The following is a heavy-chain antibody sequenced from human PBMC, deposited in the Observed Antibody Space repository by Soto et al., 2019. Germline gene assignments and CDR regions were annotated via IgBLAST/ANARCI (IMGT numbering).Heavy chain of an antibody. CDR1: GFTFSNNA. J-gene: IGHJ4*02. D-gene: IGHD6-13*01. CDR3: AKVYFVSSSEQPYYFDY. CDR2: IGGGGGRS. Sequence: EVQLLDSGGGLVQPGGSLRLSCAASGFTFSNNAMTWVRQGPGKGLEWVSGIGGGGGRSYYADSVKGRFTISRDNSKSTLYLQMNSLRAEDTAVYYCAKVYFVSSSEQPYYFDYWGQGTLVTVSS. V-gene: IGHV3-23*01.